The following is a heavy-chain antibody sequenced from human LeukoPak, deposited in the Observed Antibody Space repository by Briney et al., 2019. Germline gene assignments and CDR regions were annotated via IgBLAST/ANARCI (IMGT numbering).Heavy chain of an antibody. D-gene: IGHD3-3*01. CDR3: ARASVYDFWSGKMDASDI. V-gene: IGHV4-59*01. CDR2: IYYSGST. Sequence: PSETLSLTCTVSGGSISSYYWSWIRQPPGKGLEWIGYIYYSGSTNYNPSLKSRVTISVDTSKNQFSLELSSVTAADTAVYYCARASVYDFWSGKMDASDIWGQGTMVTVSS. J-gene: IGHJ3*02. CDR1: GGSISSYY.